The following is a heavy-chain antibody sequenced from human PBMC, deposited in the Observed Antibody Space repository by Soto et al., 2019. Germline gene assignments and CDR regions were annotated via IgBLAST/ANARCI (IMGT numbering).Heavy chain of an antibody. CDR1: GVSISSGDNY. J-gene: IGHJ6*02. CDR2: IYYSGST. CDR3: AREGFLEWLYGMDV. V-gene: IGHV4-30-4*01. D-gene: IGHD3-3*01. Sequence: QVQLQESGPGLVKPSQTLSLTCTVSGVSISSGDNYWSWIRQPPGKGLEWIGYIYYSGSTYYNPSLKSRVNISVDTSKNQFSLKLSSVTAADTAMYYCAREGFLEWLYGMDVWGQGTTVTVSS.